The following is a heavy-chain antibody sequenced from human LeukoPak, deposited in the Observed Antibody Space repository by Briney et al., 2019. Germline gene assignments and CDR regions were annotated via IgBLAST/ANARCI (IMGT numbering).Heavy chain of an antibody. CDR3: AKDLEEAVAGTWDY. J-gene: IGHJ4*02. CDR1: GFTFSSYA. Sequence: GGSLRLSCAASGFTFSSYAMSWVRQAPGKGLEWVSAISGSGGSTYYADSVKGRFTISRGNSKNTLYLQMNSLRAEDTAVYYCAKDLEEAVAGTWDYWGQGTLVTVSS. V-gene: IGHV3-23*01. D-gene: IGHD6-19*01. CDR2: ISGSGGST.